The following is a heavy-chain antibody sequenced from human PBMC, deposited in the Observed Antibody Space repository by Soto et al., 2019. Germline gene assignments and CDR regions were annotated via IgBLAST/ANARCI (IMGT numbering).Heavy chain of an antibody. CDR2: IWYDGSRT. D-gene: IGHD1-26*01. J-gene: IGHJ4*02. V-gene: IGHV3-33*01. CDR1: GFSFSSYG. Sequence: GGSLRLSCAASGFSFSSYGMHWVRQAPGKGLEWVAVIWYDGSRTYYTDFVKGRFTISRDNSKKTLYLQMESLRAEDTAVYFCARQWGEGYKVPYLDQWGQGTLVTVSS. CDR3: ARQWGEGYKVPYLDQ.